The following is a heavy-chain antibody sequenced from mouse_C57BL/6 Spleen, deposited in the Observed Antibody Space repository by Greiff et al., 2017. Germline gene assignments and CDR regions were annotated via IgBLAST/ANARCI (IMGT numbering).Heavy chain of an antibody. Sequence: EVQLQQSVAELVRPGASVKLSCTASGFNIKNTYMHWVKQRPEQGLEWIGRIDPANGNTKYAPKFQGKATITADTSSNTAYLQLSSLTSEDTAIYYCAKPNLPYDFEGWFAYWGQGTLVTVSA. CDR2: IDPANGNT. V-gene: IGHV14-3*01. CDR1: GFNIKNTY. D-gene: IGHD2-4*01. J-gene: IGHJ3*01. CDR3: AKPNLPYDFEGWFAY.